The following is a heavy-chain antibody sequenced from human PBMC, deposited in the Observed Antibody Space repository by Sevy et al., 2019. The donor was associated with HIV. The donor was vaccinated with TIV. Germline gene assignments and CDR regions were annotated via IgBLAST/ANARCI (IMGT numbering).Heavy chain of an antibody. V-gene: IGHV1-2*02. CDR3: ARGFYYYDSSGYYWP. D-gene: IGHD3-22*01. Sequence: ASVKVSCKASGYTFTGYYMHWVRQAPGQGLEWMGWINPNSGGTNYAQKFQGRVTMTRDTSISPAYMELSRLRSDDTAVYYCARGFYYYDSSGYYWPWGQGTLVTVSS. CDR2: INPNSGGT. J-gene: IGHJ5*02. CDR1: GYTFTGYY.